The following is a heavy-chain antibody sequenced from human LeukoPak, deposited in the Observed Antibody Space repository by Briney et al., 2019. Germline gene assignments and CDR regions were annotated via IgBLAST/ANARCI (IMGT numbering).Heavy chain of an antibody. D-gene: IGHD2-2*01. J-gene: IGHJ6*02. CDR2: IYYSGST. CDR1: GGSISSYY. V-gene: IGHV4-59*01. CDR3: ARGGDIVVVPAVGENYGMDV. Sequence: SETLSLTCTVPGGSISSYYWSWIRQPPGKGLEWIGYIYYSGSTNYNPSLKSRVTISVDTSKNQFSLKLSSVTAADTAVYYCARGGDIVVVPAVGENYGMDVWGQGTTVTVSS.